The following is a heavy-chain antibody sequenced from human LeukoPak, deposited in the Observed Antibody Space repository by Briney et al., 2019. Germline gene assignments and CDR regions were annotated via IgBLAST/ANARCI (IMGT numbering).Heavy chain of an antibody. Sequence: PGGSLRLSCAASGFTFSSYSMNWVRQAPEKGLEWVSSISSGSSYIYYADSVKGRFTISRDNAKNSLYLQMNSLRAEDTAVYYCARFKGDGHNWHWYFDLWGRGTLVTVSS. CDR2: ISSGSSYI. J-gene: IGHJ2*01. V-gene: IGHV3-21*01. CDR1: GFTFSSYS. CDR3: ARFKGDGHNWHWYFDL. D-gene: IGHD5-24*01.